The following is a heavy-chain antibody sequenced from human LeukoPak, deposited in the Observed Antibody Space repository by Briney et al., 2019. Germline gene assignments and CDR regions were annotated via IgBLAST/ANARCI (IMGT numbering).Heavy chain of an antibody. V-gene: IGHV1-46*01. CDR2: INPSGGST. J-gene: IGHJ4*02. D-gene: IGHD2-15*01. CDR3: ARDRAEEDCSGGSCYSAGD. Sequence: ASVKVSCKASGYTFTSYYVHWVRQAPGQGLEWMGIINPSGGSTSYAQKFQGRVTMTRDMSTSTVYMELSSLRSEDTAVYYCARDRAEEDCSGGSCYSAGDWGQGTLVTVSS. CDR1: GYTFTSYY.